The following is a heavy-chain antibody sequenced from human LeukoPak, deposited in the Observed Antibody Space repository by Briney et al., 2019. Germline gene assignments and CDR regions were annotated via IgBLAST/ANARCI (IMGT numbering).Heavy chain of an antibody. Sequence: SETLSLTCTVSGDSISTSNSYWGWIRQPPGKGLEWIGSIHYVGSTYYNPSLKSRISISIDTSKNQFSLKLSSVTAADTAVYYCARDWGWGGYNSSPDFWGQGTLVTVSS. CDR1: GDSISTSNSY. J-gene: IGHJ4*02. D-gene: IGHD5-24*01. CDR3: ARDWGWGGYNSSPDF. CDR2: IHYVGST. V-gene: IGHV4-39*07.